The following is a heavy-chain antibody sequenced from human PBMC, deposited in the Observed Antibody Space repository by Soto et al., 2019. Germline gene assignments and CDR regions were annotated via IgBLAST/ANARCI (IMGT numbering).Heavy chain of an antibody. CDR3: VRDLRYFDWLPDY. D-gene: IGHD3-9*01. J-gene: IGHJ4*02. CDR1: GFTFSSYS. V-gene: IGHV3-21*01. CDR2: ISSSSSYI. Sequence: GGSLRLSCAASGFTFSSYSMNWVRQAPGKGLEWVSSISSSSSYIYYADSVKGRFTISRDNAKNSLYLQMNSLRAEDTAVYYCVRDLRYFDWLPDYWGQGTLVTVSS.